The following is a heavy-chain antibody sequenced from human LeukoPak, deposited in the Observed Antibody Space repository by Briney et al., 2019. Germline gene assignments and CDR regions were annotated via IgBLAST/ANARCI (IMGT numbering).Heavy chain of an antibody. Sequence: SETLSLTCTVSGGSISSFYWSWIRQPPGKGLEWIGYIYYSGSTNYNPSLKSRVTISVDTSKNQFSLKLSSVTAADTAVYYCATGGYQLLADAFDIWGQGTMVTVSS. D-gene: IGHD2-2*01. CDR1: GGSISSFY. CDR2: IYYSGST. V-gene: IGHV4-59*01. CDR3: ATGGYQLLADAFDI. J-gene: IGHJ3*02.